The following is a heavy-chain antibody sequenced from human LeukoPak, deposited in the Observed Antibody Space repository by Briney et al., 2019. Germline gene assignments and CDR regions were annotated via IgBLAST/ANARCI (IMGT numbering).Heavy chain of an antibody. D-gene: IGHD6-19*01. CDR3: AKKQWLEDAFDI. Sequence: GGSLRLSCAASGFSFSSYAMSWVRQAPGKGLECVSAISGSGGSTYYADSVKGRFTISRDNSKNTLYLQMNSLRAEDTAVYYCAKKQWLEDAFDIWGQGTMVTVSS. CDR1: GFSFSSYA. J-gene: IGHJ3*02. V-gene: IGHV3-23*01. CDR2: ISGSGGST.